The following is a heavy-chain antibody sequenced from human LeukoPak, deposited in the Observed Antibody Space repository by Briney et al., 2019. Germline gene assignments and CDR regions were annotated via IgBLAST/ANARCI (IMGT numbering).Heavy chain of an antibody. CDR1: GFIFSNYA. CDR3: ARSGLSRFGF. D-gene: IGHD2/OR15-2a*01. J-gene: IGHJ4*02. Sequence: GGSLRLSCAASGFIFSNYAMSWVRQAPGKGLQWVSAFSGSGGSTYYADSVEGRFTISRDNSRNTLYLQMNSLRAEDTAVYYCARSGLSRFGFWGQGTLVTVSS. CDR2: FSGSGGST. V-gene: IGHV3-23*01.